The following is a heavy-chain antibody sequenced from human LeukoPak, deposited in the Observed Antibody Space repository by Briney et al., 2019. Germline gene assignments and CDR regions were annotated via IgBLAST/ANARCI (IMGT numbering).Heavy chain of an antibody. V-gene: IGHV3-43D*03. CDR1: GFTFYDYA. CDR2: ISWDGGST. Sequence: GGSLRLSCAASGFTFYDYAMDWVGQAPGKGLEGVSLISWDGGSTYYADSVKGRFTISRDNSKNSLYLQMNSLRAEDTALYYCAKDEGLGSGSYSDYYGMDVWGQGTTVTVSS. CDR3: AKDEGLGSGSYSDYYGMDV. J-gene: IGHJ6*02. D-gene: IGHD3-10*01.